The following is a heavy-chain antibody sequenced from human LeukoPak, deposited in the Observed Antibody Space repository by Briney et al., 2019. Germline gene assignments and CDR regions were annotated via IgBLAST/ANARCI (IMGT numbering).Heavy chain of an antibody. CDR2: LKLYDGSI. V-gene: IGHV1-46*01. J-gene: IGHJ4*02. D-gene: IGHD3-22*01. CDR3: ASDSSGYYYLGY. Sequence: ASVKVSCKASGYTFIRYHMHWVRQAPGQGLEWIGVLKLYDGSISHAQKFQGRVTMTSDTSASTAYMELSSLRSEDTAVYYCASDSSGYYYLGYWGQGTLVTVSS. CDR1: GYTFIRYH.